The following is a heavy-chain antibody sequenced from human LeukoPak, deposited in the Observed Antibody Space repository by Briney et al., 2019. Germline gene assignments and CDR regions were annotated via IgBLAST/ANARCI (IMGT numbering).Heavy chain of an antibody. Sequence: PSETLSLTCTVSGGSISSRSYFWGWIRQPPGRGLEWIGSIYYSGTTYYNPSLKSRVTISEDTSKNQFSLKLSSVTAADTAVYYCARDRDYYDSSGHSETYFDYWGQGTLVTVSS. J-gene: IGHJ4*02. CDR3: ARDRDYYDSSGHSETYFDY. D-gene: IGHD3-22*01. V-gene: IGHV4-39*02. CDR1: GGSISSRSYF. CDR2: IYYSGTT.